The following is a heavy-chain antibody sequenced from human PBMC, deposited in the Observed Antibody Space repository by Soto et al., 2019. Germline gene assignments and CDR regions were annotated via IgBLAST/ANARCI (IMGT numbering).Heavy chain of an antibody. CDR2: IAAYNGNT. D-gene: IGHD2-15*01. CDR3: ARSGGRSPDY. CDR1: GYTFASYS. Sequence: QVPLVQSGVEVKKPGASVKVSCKASGYTFASYSIHWVRQAPGQGLEWMGSIAAYNGNTFFAQKFQGRLTVTTDSSTKTAYMELTGLTSDDTAVYYCARSGGRSPDYWGQGTLVTVSS. J-gene: IGHJ4*02. V-gene: IGHV1-18*01.